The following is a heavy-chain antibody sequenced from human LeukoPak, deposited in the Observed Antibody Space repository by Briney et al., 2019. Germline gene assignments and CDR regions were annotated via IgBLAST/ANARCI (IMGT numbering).Heavy chain of an antibody. D-gene: IGHD6-13*01. Sequence: GGSLRLSCAGSGFTFSTFSMNWVRQAPGKGLEWVSGISGSGANTYYADSVKGRFTISRDNSKNTLYLQMNSLRAEDTAVFYCAKYPASGGYFDYWGQGTLVTVSS. CDR3: AKYPASGGYFDY. J-gene: IGHJ4*02. CDR1: GFTFSTFS. V-gene: IGHV3-23*01. CDR2: ISGSGANT.